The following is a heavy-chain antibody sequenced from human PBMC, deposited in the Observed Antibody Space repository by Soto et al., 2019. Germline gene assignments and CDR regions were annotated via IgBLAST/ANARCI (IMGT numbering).Heavy chain of an antibody. V-gene: IGHV3-7*01. CDR1: GFTFSHYW. J-gene: IGHJ4*02. Sequence: GGSLRLSCVASGFTFSHYWMSWVRQAPGKGLEWVANVKQDGSEKYYVDSVKGRFTISRDNAKNSLYLQMHSLRAEDTAVYYCARELGYYDSRRYPLDYFDYWGQGTLVTVSS. D-gene: IGHD3-22*01. CDR3: ARELGYYDSRRYPLDYFDY. CDR2: VKQDGSEK.